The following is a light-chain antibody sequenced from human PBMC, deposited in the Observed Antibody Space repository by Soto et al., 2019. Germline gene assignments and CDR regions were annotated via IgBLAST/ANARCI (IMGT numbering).Light chain of an antibody. CDR3: QQYGSSPIT. V-gene: IGKV3-20*01. CDR2: GAS. CDR1: QSVSTTS. Sequence: EVVLTQSPGTLSLSPGERATLSCRASQSVSTTSLAWYQQKPGQAPSLLIYGASNRAPGIPDRFSGSGSVTDFTLTISRLEPEDFALYYCQQYGSSPITFGQGTRLEI. J-gene: IGKJ5*01.